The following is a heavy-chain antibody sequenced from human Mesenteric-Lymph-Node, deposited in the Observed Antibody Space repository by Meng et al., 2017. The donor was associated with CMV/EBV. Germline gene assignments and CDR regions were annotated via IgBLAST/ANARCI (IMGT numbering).Heavy chain of an antibody. CDR3: ARDAGSGWIDS. Sequence: GESLKISCAASGFTFSSYAMSWVRQAPGKGLEWVSYIIGSGGSTSYADSVKGRFTISRDNSKNTLYLQMNSLRAEDTAVYYCARDAGSGWIDSWGQGTLVTVSS. D-gene: IGHD6-19*01. CDR2: IIGSGGST. J-gene: IGHJ4*02. CDR1: GFTFSSYA. V-gene: IGHV3-23*01.